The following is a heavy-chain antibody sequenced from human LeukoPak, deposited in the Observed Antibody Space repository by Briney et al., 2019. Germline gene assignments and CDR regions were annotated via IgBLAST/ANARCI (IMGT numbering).Heavy chain of an antibody. Sequence: KPSETQSLTCTVSGGSINSYYWSWIRQPPGKGLEWIGYIYYSGSTYYNPSLRSRVTISVDTSKNQFSLKLSSVTAADTAVYYCARGMSGQGRNYYGSGSYRYYYYYMDVWGKGTTVTISS. J-gene: IGHJ6*03. CDR2: IYYSGST. CDR3: ARGMSGQGRNYYGSGSYRYYYYYMDV. D-gene: IGHD3-10*01. V-gene: IGHV4-59*01. CDR1: GGSINSYY.